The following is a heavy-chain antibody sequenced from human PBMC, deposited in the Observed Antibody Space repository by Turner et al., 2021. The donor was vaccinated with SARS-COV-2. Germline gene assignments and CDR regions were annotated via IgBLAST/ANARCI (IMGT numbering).Heavy chain of an antibody. J-gene: IGHJ3*02. Sequence: QVQLQQWGAGLLKPSETLSLTCAVYGGSFSGYYWRWSRQPPGKGLEWIGEINHSGSTNYNPALKSGVTISVDASKNQFSRKLSSVTAADTAVYYCASGDVDIVAIPNSGDAFDIWGQGTMVTVSS. CDR3: ASGDVDIVAIPNSGDAFDI. CDR2: INHSGST. V-gene: IGHV4-34*01. D-gene: IGHD5-12*01. CDR1: GGSFSGYY.